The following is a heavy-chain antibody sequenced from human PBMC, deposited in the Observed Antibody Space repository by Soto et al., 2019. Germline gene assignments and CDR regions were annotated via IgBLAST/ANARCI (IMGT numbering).Heavy chain of an antibody. Sequence: QVQLVESGGGVVHPGRSLRLSCAASGFTFSHYPMHWVRQAPGKGLEWVAVISFDGSTRYYADSVKGRFTISRDNSKNTLYLQMNSLRAEDTAMYYCARGPGRVTMFDGLDVWGQGTTVTVSS. CDR2: ISFDGSTR. CDR3: ARGPGRVTMFDGLDV. J-gene: IGHJ6*02. V-gene: IGHV3-30-3*01. CDR1: GFTFSHYP. D-gene: IGHD3-10*02.